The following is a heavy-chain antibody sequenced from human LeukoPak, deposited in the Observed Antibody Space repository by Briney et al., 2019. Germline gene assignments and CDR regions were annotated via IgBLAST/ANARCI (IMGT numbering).Heavy chain of an antibody. CDR3: ARGRLYYSSTSCPFDY. J-gene: IGHJ4*02. CDR1: GGSISSGGYY. D-gene: IGHD2-2*01. V-gene: IGHV4-31*03. Sequence: SETLSLTCTVSGGSISSGGYYWSWIRQHPGKGLEWIGYIYYSGSTYYNPSLKSRVTISVDTSKNQFSLKLSSVTAADTAVYYCARGRLYYSSTSCPFDYWGQGTLVTVSS. CDR2: IYYSGST.